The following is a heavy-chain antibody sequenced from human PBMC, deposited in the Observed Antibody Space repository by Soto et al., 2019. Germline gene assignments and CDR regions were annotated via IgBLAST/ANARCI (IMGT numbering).Heavy chain of an antibody. V-gene: IGHV1-46*01. Sequence: VQLVQSGAEVKKPGASVKVSCKASGYTFTSYYIHWVRQAPGQGLEWMGVINPSGGRTSYAPSFQGRVTMTRDTSTSTVYMELSSVTAEDTAVYYCARVSHSGSYYSNGCFDLWGRGTLVSVSS. CDR2: INPSGGRT. J-gene: IGHJ2*01. CDR3: ARVSHSGSYYSNGCFDL. D-gene: IGHD1-26*01. CDR1: GYTFTSYY.